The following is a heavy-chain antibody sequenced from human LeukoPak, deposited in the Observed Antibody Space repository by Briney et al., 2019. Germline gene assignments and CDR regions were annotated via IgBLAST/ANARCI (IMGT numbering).Heavy chain of an antibody. CDR2: MNPNSGNT. V-gene: IGHV1-8*03. Sequence: ASVKVSCKASGYTFTSYDINWVRQATGQGLEWMGWMNPNSGNTGYAQKFQGRVTITRNTSISTAYMELSSLRSEDTAVYYCAIVGAAVTTFSWFDPWGQGTLVTVSS. J-gene: IGHJ5*02. D-gene: IGHD4-17*01. CDR3: AIVGAAVTTFSWFDP. CDR1: GYTFTSYD.